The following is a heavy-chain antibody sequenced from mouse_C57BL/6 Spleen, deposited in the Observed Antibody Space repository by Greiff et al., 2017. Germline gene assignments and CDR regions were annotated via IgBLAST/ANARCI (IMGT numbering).Heavy chain of an antibody. D-gene: IGHD1-1*01. CDR3: ARSGLLSLFAY. J-gene: IGHJ3*01. Sequence: VKVVESGPELVKPGASVKISCKASGYAFSSSWMHWVKQRPGKGLEWIGRIYPGDGDTNYNGKFKGKATLTADKSSSAAYMQLSSLTSEDSAVYFCARSGLLSLFAYWGQGTLVTVSA. CDR2: IYPGDGDT. V-gene: IGHV1-82*01. CDR1: GYAFSSSW.